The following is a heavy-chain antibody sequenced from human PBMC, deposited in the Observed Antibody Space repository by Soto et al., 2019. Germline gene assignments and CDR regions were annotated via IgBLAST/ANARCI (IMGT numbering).Heavy chain of an antibody. V-gene: IGHV1-46*04. Sequence: QVQLVQSGAEVKKHGASVKLSCKASGYTFTSYYIHWVRQAPGQGLEWIGIINPNGGRTNYAYNLNGRLDVPRDTSTATVDMELGDLTSEDTAVDYCARGLVLGDAWCQGNLVTVSS. CDR2: INPNGGRT. J-gene: IGHJ5*02. D-gene: IGHD2-8*02. CDR1: GYTFTSYY. CDR3: ARGLVLGDA.